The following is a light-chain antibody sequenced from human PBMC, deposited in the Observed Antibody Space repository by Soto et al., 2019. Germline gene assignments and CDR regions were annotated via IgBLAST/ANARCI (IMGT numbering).Light chain of an antibody. CDR3: QHYNSYSEA. CDR2: RAS. Sequence: DIQMTQSPSTLSASVGDGVTITCRASQSISYWLAWYQQKPGKAPKLLIYRASTLKSGVPSRFSGSGSGTEFTLTISSLQPDDFATYYCQHYNSYSEAFGQGTKVDIK. V-gene: IGKV1-5*03. J-gene: IGKJ1*01. CDR1: QSISYW.